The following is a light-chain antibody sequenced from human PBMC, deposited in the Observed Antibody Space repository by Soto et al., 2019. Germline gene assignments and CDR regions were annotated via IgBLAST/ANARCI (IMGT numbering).Light chain of an antibody. CDR3: QQTYRTPPT. J-gene: IGKJ2*01. Sequence: DIQMTQSPYSLSASVGDRVTITCRASQTINTYLHWYQQTPGKAPKLLIYAASFLHSGVPSRFSGSGSGTEFTLTISSLQPEDFATYYCQQTYRTPPTFGQGTKVGIK. CDR1: QTINTY. V-gene: IGKV1-39*01. CDR2: AAS.